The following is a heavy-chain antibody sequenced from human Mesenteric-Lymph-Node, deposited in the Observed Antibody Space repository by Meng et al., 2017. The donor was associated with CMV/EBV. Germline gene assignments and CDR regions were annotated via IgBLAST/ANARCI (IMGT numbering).Heavy chain of an antibody. CDR1: GFTFSSYG. CDR3: AKDQRITIFGVVTSDYFDY. J-gene: IGHJ4*02. D-gene: IGHD3-3*01. CDR2: IRYDGSNK. V-gene: IGHV3-30*02. Sequence: GGSLRLSCAASGFTFSSYGMHWVRQAPGKGLEWVAFIRYDGSNKYYADSVKGRFTISRDNSKNTLYLQMNSLRAEDTAVYYCAKDQRITIFGVVTSDYFDYWGQGTLVTVSS.